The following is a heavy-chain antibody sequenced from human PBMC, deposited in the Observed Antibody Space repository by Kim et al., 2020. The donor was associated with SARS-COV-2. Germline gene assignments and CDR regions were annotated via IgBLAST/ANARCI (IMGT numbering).Heavy chain of an antibody. CDR1: GGYISRYY. Sequence: SETLSLTCTVSGGYISRYYWSWIRQPPGKGLEWIGYIYYSGITNYNPSLKSRVTISLDTSKNQFSLRLRSVPAADTAVYYCARHLPPIVVVTAPHLRAFDIWGQGTMVTVSS. D-gene: IGHD2-21*02. V-gene: IGHV4-59*08. CDR3: ARHLPPIVVVTAPHLRAFDI. J-gene: IGHJ3*02. CDR2: IYYSGIT.